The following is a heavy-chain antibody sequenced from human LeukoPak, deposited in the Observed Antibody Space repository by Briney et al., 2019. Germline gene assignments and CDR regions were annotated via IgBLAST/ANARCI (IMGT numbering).Heavy chain of an antibody. J-gene: IGHJ6*04. V-gene: IGHV3-30*07. Sequence: GGSLRLSCAASGFTFSSYAMHWVRQAPGKGLEWVGVILYDGSMKYYADSVKGRFTISRDNSKNTLYLQMNGLRAEDTAVYYCAELGITMIGGVWGKGTTVTISS. D-gene: IGHD3-10*02. CDR2: ILYDGSMK. CDR3: AELGITMIGGV. CDR1: GFTFSSYA.